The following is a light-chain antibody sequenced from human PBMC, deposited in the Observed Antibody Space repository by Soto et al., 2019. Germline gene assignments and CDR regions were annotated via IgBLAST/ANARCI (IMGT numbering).Light chain of an antibody. CDR1: QSIGSY. Sequence: EIVLTQSPATLSLSPGERATLSCRASQSIGSYLAWYQQKPGQAPRLLIYDASNRATGIPARFSGSGPGTDFTLTISSLEPEDFAVYYCQLRNNWPPTWTFGQGTKVESK. V-gene: IGKV3-11*01. J-gene: IGKJ1*01. CDR3: QLRNNWPPTWT. CDR2: DAS.